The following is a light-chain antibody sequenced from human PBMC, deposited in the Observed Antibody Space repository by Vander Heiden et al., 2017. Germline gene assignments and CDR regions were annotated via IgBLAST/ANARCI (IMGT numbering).Light chain of an antibody. CDR2: KVS. J-gene: IGKJ2*01. CDR1: QSLVHSDGNTY. Sequence: DAVMTQSTLSLPVSLGQPASISCRSSQSLVHSDGNTYLNWFHQRPGQSPRRLIYKVSNRDSGVPDRFSGSESGTDFTLKISRVEAEDVGVYYCMQGTHWPYTFGQGTNLEI. CDR3: MQGTHWPYT. V-gene: IGKV2-30*02.